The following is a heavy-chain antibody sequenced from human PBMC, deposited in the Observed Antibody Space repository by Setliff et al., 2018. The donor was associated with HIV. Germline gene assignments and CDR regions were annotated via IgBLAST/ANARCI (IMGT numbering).Heavy chain of an antibody. CDR2: IYYSGST. CDR3: ASRVLGYCRSTSCLNWFDP. Sequence: LSLTCTVSGGSISRSSYYWGWIRQPPGKGLEWIGSIYYSGSTYYDPSLKSRVTISVDTSKNQVSLKLSSVTAADTAVYYCASRVLGYCRSTSCLNWFDPWGQGTLVTVSS. CDR1: GGSISRSSYY. V-gene: IGHV4-39*01. J-gene: IGHJ5*02. D-gene: IGHD2-2*01.